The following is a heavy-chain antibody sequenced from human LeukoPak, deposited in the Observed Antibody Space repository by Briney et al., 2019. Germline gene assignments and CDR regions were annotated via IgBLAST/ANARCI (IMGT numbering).Heavy chain of an antibody. CDR3: AGLLRYFDWLSPWSDP. CDR1: GFRFEEYG. CDR2: IKQDGSEK. D-gene: IGHD3-9*01. V-gene: IGHV3-7*01. Sequence: GGSLRLSCAASGFRFEEYGMSWVRQAPGKGLEWVANIKQDGSEKYYLDSVKGRFTISRDNSKNSLYLQMTSLRAEDTAVYYCAGLLRYFDWLSPWSDPWGQGTLVTVSS. J-gene: IGHJ5*02.